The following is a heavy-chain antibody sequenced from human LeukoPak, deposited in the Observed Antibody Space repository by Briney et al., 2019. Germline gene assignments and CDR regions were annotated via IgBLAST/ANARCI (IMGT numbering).Heavy chain of an antibody. CDR2: ISSSSSYI. CDR1: GFTFSSYS. J-gene: IGHJ3*02. Sequence: GGSLRLSCAASGFTFSSYSMSWVRQAPGKGLEWVSSISSSSSYIYYADSVEGRFTISRDNAKNSLYLQMNSLRAEDTAVYYCAPMQAFDIWGQGTMVTVSS. V-gene: IGHV3-21*01. CDR3: APMQAFDI.